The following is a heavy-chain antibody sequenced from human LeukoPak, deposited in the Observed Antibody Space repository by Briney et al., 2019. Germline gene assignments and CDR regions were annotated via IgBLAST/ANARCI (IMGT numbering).Heavy chain of an antibody. CDR3: ARDNVRNCSGGSCYFNWFDP. V-gene: IGHV4-4*02. CDR2: IYHSGST. J-gene: IGHJ5*01. Sequence: SETLSLTCAVSGGSISSSNWWSWVRQPTGKGLEWIGEIYHSGSTNYNPSLKSRVTISVDKSKNQFSLKLSSVTAADTAVYYCARDNVRNCSGGSCYFNWFDPWGPGTLVTVSS. D-gene: IGHD2-15*01. CDR1: GGSISSSNW.